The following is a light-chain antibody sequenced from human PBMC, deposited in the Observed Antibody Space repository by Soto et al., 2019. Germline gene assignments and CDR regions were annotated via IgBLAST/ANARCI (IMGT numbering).Light chain of an antibody. J-gene: IGLJ2*01. CDR2: DVS. CDR1: SSDVGGYNY. CDR3: SSYTSSSTRLV. V-gene: IGLV2-14*01. Sequence: QSALTQPASVSGSPGQSITISCTGTSSDVGGYNYVSWYQQHPGKAPKLMIYDVSNRPSGVSNRFSGSKSGNTAPLTISGLQAEDEADYYCSSYTSSSTRLVFGGGTKLTVL.